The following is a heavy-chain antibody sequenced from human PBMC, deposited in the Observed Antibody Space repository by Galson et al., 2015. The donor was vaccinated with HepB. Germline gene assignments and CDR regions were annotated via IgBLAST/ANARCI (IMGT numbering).Heavy chain of an antibody. J-gene: IGHJ4*02. Sequence: SLRLSCAASGFTFNSYAMSWVRQAPGKGLEWVSTVSGSGGSTYYADTVKGRFTISRDNSKNTLYLQMKSLRAEDAAVYFCAKGRRTSSSTWYAGVCDYWGQGTLVTVSS. D-gene: IGHD6-13*01. V-gene: IGHV3-23*01. CDR3: AKGRRTSSSTWYAGVCDY. CDR2: VSGSGGST. CDR1: GFTFNSYA.